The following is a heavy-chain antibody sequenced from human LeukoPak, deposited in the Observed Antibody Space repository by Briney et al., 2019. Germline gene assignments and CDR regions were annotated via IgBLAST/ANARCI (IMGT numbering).Heavy chain of an antibody. CDR3: ARDLIQLWLRGFIGY. CDR2: IKQDGSEK. V-gene: IGHV3-7*01. Sequence: GGSLRLSCAASGFTFSSYWMSWVRQAPGKGLEWVANIKQDGSEKYYVDSVKGRFTISRDNSKNTLYLQMNSLRAEDTAVYYCARDLIQLWLRGFIGYWGQGTLVTVSS. J-gene: IGHJ4*02. CDR1: GFTFSSYW. D-gene: IGHD5-18*01.